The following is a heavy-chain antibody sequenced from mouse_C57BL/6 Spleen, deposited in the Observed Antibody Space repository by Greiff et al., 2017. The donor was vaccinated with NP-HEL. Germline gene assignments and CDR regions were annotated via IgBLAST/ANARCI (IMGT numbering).Heavy chain of an antibody. D-gene: IGHD4-1*01. J-gene: IGHJ2*01. V-gene: IGHV1-18*01. CDR1: GYTFTDYN. CDR2: INPNNGGT. Sequence: VQLQQSGPELVKPGASVKIPCKASGYTFTDYNMDWVKQSHGKSLEWIGDINPNNGGTNYNQKFKGKATLTVDKSSSTAYMELRSLTSEDTAVYYCARERGLGRPYFDYWGQGTTLTVSS. CDR3: ARERGLGRPYFDY.